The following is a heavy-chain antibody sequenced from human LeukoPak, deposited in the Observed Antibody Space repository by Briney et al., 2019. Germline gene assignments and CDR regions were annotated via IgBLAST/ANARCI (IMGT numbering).Heavy chain of an antibody. J-gene: IGHJ4*02. D-gene: IGHD3-10*01. Sequence: GGSLRLSCAASGFTFSSYAMSWVRQAPGKGLEWVSVIYSGGSTYYADSVKGRFTISRDNSKNTLYLQMNSLRAEDTAVYYCARDLFPYYYGSGSYEGSSWGQGTLVTVSS. CDR1: GFTFSSYA. CDR2: IYSGGST. CDR3: ARDLFPYYYGSGSYEGSS. V-gene: IGHV3-66*01.